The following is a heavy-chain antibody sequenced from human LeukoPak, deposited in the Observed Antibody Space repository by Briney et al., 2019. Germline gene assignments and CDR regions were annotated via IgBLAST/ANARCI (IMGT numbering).Heavy chain of an antibody. CDR3: AKSSSSGYYGDPYDYFDY. J-gene: IGHJ4*02. Sequence: PGRSLRLSCAASGFTFSSYGMHWVRQAPGKGLEWVAVIWYDGSNKYCADSVKGRFTISRDNSKNTLYLQMYSLRAEDTAVYYCAKSSSSGYYGDPYDYFDYWGQGTLVTVSS. V-gene: IGHV3-33*06. CDR1: GFTFSSYG. CDR2: IWYDGSNK. D-gene: IGHD3-22*01.